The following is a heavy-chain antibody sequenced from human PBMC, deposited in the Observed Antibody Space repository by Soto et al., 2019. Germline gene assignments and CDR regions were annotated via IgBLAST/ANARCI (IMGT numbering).Heavy chain of an antibody. CDR3: ARAYCSSTSCVGEWFDP. Sequence: ASVKVSCEASVYTFTSYGISWVRQAPGQGLEWMGWISAYNGNTNYAQKLQGRVTMTTDTSTSTAYMELRSLRSDDTAVYYCARAYCSSTSCVGEWFDPCGQGTLVTVSS. CDR1: VYTFTSYG. V-gene: IGHV1-18*01. D-gene: IGHD2-2*01. CDR2: ISAYNGNT. J-gene: IGHJ5*02.